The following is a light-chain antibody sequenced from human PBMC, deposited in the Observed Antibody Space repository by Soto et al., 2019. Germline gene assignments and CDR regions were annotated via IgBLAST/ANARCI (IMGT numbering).Light chain of an antibody. CDR2: DVS. Sequence: QSVLTQRASVSGSPGQSITISCTGTSSDIGSYNYVSWYQQYPGKAPKLMIYDVSNRPSGVSNRFSGSKSGNTASLTISGLQAADEADYYCSSYTTISTYVFGTGTKGHRP. CDR1: SSDIGSYNY. V-gene: IGLV2-14*01. CDR3: SSYTTISTYV. J-gene: IGLJ1*01.